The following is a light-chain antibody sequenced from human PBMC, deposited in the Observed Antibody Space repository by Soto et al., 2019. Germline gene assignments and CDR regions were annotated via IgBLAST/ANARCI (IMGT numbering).Light chain of an antibody. J-gene: IGKJ1*01. V-gene: IGKV1-5*01. CDR1: QSISNW. Sequence: DIQMTQSPSTLSASVGDRVTITCRASQSISNWLAWYQQKPGKAPNLLIYDASNLESVVPSRFSGSGSGTKFTLTISSLQPDDFATYYCQQYNSYPGTFGHGTKVEIK. CDR3: QQYNSYPGT. CDR2: DAS.